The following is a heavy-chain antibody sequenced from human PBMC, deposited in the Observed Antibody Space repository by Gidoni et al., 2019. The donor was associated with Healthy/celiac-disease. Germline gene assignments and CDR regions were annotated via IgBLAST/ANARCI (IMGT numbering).Heavy chain of an antibody. CDR1: GFTFSDYS. J-gene: IGHJ4*02. Sequence: QVQLVESGGGLVKPGGSLRLSCAASGFTFSDYSINCIRQAPGKGLEWVSYVSSSGGTIYYADSVKGRFIISRDNAKNSLYLQMSSLRAEDTAVYYCARNLNYYGPSDYWGQGTLVTVSS. CDR3: ARNLNYYGPSDY. D-gene: IGHD3-22*01. V-gene: IGHV3-11*01. CDR2: VSSSGGTI.